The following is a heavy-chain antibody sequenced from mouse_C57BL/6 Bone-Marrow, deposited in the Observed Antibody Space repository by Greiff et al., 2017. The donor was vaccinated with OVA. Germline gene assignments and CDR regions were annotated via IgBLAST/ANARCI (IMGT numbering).Heavy chain of an antibody. J-gene: IGHJ3*01. V-gene: IGHV5-4*01. Sequence: EVQLVESGGGLVKPGGSLKLSCAASGFTFSSYAMSWVRQTPEKRLEWVATISDGGSYTYYPDNVKRRFTISRDNAKNNLYLQMSHLKSEDTAMYYCAKERAGYSNAWFAYWGQGTLVTVSA. CDR2: ISDGGSYT. D-gene: IGHD2-5*01. CDR1: GFTFSSYA. CDR3: AKERAGYSNAWFAY.